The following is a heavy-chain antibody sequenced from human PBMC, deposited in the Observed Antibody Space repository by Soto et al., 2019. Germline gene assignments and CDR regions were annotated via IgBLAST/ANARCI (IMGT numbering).Heavy chain of an antibody. CDR3: AKDKSGWLYYYYGMDV. Sequence: GGSLRLSCAASGFTFSSYAMSWVRQAPGKGLEWVSAISGSGGSTYYADSVKGRFTISRDNSKNTLYLQMNSLRAEDTAVYYCAKDKSGWLYYYYGMDVWGQGTTITVSS. CDR2: ISGSGGST. D-gene: IGHD6-19*01. J-gene: IGHJ6*02. CDR1: GFTFSSYA. V-gene: IGHV3-23*01.